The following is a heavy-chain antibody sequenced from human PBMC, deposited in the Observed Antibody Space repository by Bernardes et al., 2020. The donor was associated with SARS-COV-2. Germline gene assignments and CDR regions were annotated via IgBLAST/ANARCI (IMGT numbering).Heavy chain of an antibody. CDR1: GGSISSYY. CDR2: IYYSGST. J-gene: IGHJ6*02. CDR3: ARQLGENYDFWSGYYLYRGMDV. V-gene: IGHV4-59*08. Sequence: SETLSLTCTVSGGSISSYYWSWIRQPPGKGLEWIGYIYYSGSTNYNPSLKSRVTISVDTSKNQFSLKLSSVTAADTAMYYCARQLGENYDFWSGYYLYRGMDVWGQGTTVTVSS. D-gene: IGHD3-3*01.